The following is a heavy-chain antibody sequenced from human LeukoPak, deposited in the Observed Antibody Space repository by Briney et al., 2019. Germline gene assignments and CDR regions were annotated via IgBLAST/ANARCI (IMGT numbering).Heavy chain of an antibody. CDR2: TNPNSGGT. Sequence: SVNVSCKASGYTFTGYYMHWVRQAPGQGLEGMGWTNPNSGGTNYTQKFQGRVIVTRDTSISTAYMELSRLRSDDTAVYYCARDRCSSTSCYSPSDAFDIWGQGTMVTVSS. CDR3: ARDRCSSTSCYSPSDAFDI. J-gene: IGHJ3*02. CDR1: GYTFTGYY. D-gene: IGHD2-2*01. V-gene: IGHV1-2*02.